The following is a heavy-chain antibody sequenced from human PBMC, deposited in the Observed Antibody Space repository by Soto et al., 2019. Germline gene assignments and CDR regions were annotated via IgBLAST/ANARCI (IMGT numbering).Heavy chain of an antibody. CDR2: ISYDGSNK. V-gene: IGHV3-30*18. J-gene: IGHJ5*02. Sequence: GGSLRLSCAASGFTFSSYGMHWVRQAPGKGLEWVAVISYDGSNKYYADSVKGRFTISRDNSKNTLYLQMNSLRAEDTAVYYCAKDSIAAAFPSNSVDPWGQGTLVTVSS. CDR3: AKDSIAAAFPSNSVDP. D-gene: IGHD6-13*01. CDR1: GFTFSSYG.